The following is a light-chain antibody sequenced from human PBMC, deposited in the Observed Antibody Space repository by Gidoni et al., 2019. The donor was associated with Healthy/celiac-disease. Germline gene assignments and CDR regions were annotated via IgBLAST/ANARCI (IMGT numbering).Light chain of an antibody. V-gene: IGKV3-11*01. CDR2: DAS. Sequence: IVLPPSPAPLSLSPGERATLSCRASQSVSSYLAWYQQKPGKAPRLLIYDASNGATGIPARFSGSGSGTDFTLTISSLEPEDFAVYYCQQRSNWFLTFGGGTKVEIK. CDR1: QSVSSY. J-gene: IGKJ4*01. CDR3: QQRSNWFLT.